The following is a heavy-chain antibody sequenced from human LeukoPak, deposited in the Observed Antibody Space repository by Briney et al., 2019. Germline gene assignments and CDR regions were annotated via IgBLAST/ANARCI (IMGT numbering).Heavy chain of an antibody. Sequence: ASVKVSCKASGYTFTGYYMHWVRQAPGQGLEWMGWINPNSGGTNYAQKFQGRVTMTRDTSISTAYMELSRLRSDDTAVYYCARALWFGELSGYYYYYVDVWGKGTTVTISS. CDR3: ARALWFGELSGYYYYYVDV. D-gene: IGHD3-10*01. J-gene: IGHJ6*03. V-gene: IGHV1-2*02. CDR1: GYTFTGYY. CDR2: INPNSGGT.